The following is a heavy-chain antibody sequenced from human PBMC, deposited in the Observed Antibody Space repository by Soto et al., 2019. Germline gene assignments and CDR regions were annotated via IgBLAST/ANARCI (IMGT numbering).Heavy chain of an antibody. CDR3: AKGAGYSSGGNLHY. CDR1: GFTLDDYA. J-gene: IGHJ4*02. Sequence: EVQLVESGGGLVQPGRSLRLSCAASGFTLDDYAMNGVRQAPGKGLEWVSGINWNSGSIGYAASVKGRFTLSRDNAKNSRYLQMNSLRAEDTALYYCAKGAGYSSGGNLHYLVQGTMVTFSS. CDR2: INWNSGSI. D-gene: IGHD6-19*01. V-gene: IGHV3-9*01.